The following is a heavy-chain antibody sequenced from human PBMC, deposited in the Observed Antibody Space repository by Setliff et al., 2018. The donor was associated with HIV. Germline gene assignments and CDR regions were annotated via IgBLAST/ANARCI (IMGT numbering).Heavy chain of an antibody. J-gene: IGHJ4*02. V-gene: IGHV1-2*02. D-gene: IGHD3-3*01. CDR3: ATVDDVSQIYFDY. CDR2: SNPNSGDT. CDR1: GYTFTDYS. Sequence: ASVKVSCKASGYTFTDYSIHWVRQAPGQGLEWMGWSNPNSGDTKYAQNFQGRVTMTRDTSVSTAYMELRRLTSDDTAVYYCATVDDVSQIYFDYWGQGTLVTVSS.